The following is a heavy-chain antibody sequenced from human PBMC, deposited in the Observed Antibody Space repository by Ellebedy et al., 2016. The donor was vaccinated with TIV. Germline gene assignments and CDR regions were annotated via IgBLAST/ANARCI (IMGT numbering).Heavy chain of an antibody. D-gene: IGHD5-24*01. CDR1: GFTFSGYW. CDR2: INLDGGIT. Sequence: GESLKISCATSGFTFSGYWMHWVRQAPGKGLVWVSRINLDGGITVYADSVKGRFTIARDNAKNTLYLQMNSLRAEDTAVYYCARRGNGYNLAYWGQGTLVTVSS. V-gene: IGHV3-74*01. J-gene: IGHJ4*02. CDR3: ARRGNGYNLAY.